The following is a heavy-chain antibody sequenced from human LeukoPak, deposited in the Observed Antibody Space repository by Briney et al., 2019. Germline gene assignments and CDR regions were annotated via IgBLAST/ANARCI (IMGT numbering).Heavy chain of an antibody. V-gene: IGHV3-23*01. CDR2: IIGRGTGT. J-gene: IGHJ6*02. Sequence: GGSLRLSCSAFGFTFGDYAFHWVRQAPGKGLEWVSSIIGRGTGTFYSDSVKGRFTISRDNSKNTLYLQMNSLTAADTAVYYCAKPNGNVVAVPMDVWGRGTTVTVSS. D-gene: IGHD2-21*01. CDR1: GFTFGDYA. CDR3: AKPNGNVVAVPMDV.